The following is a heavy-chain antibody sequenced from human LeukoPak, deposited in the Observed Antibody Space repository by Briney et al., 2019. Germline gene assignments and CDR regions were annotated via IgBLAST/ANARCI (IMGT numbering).Heavy chain of an antibody. J-gene: IGHJ4*02. Sequence: GGSLRLSCAASGFTFNNYAIHWVRQAPGKGLEWVSVIYSGGSTYYADSVKGRFTISRDNSKNTLYLQMNSLRAEDTAVYYCARMSDYFDYWGQGTLVTVSS. CDR2: IYSGGST. CDR1: GFTFNNYA. CDR3: ARMSDYFDY. V-gene: IGHV3-53*01.